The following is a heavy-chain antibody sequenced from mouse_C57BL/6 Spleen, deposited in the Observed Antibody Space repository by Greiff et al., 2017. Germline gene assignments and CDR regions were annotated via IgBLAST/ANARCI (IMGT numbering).Heavy chain of an antibody. CDR2: ISYDGSN. J-gene: IGHJ2*01. CDR3: AREDEDYFDY. CDR1: GYSITSGYY. V-gene: IGHV3-6*01. Sequence: EVKLQESGPGLVKPSQSLSLTCSVTGYSITSGYYWNWIRQFPGNKLEWMGYISYDGSNNYNPSLKNRISITRDTSKNQFFLKLNSVTTEDTATYYCAREDEDYFDYWGQGTTLTVSS.